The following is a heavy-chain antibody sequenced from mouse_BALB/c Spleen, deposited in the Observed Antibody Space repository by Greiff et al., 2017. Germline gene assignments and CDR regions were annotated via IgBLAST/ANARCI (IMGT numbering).Heavy chain of an antibody. V-gene: IGHV1-5*01. CDR1: GYSFTSYW. D-gene: IGHD1-1*01. J-gene: IGHJ4*01. CDR3: TRGGTTVHAMDY. CDR2: IYPGNSDT. Sequence: EVQLQESGTVLARPGASVKMSCKASGYSFTSYWMHWVKQRPGQGLEWIGAIYPGNSDTSYNQKFKGKAKLTAVTSASTAYMELSSLTNEDSAVYYCTRGGTTVHAMDYWGQGTSVTVSS.